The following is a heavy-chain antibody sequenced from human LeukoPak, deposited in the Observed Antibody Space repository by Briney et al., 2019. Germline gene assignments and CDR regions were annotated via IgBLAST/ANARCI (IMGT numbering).Heavy chain of an antibody. CDR3: ARNKNYFDY. Sequence: PSETLSLTCAVYGGSFSGYYWSWIRQPPGKGLEWIGYIYYSGSTNYNPSLKSRVTISVDTSKNQFSLKLSSVTAADTAVYYCARNKNYFDYWGQGTLVTVSS. CDR1: GGSFSGYY. D-gene: IGHD1/OR15-1a*01. V-gene: IGHV4-59*01. J-gene: IGHJ4*02. CDR2: IYYSGST.